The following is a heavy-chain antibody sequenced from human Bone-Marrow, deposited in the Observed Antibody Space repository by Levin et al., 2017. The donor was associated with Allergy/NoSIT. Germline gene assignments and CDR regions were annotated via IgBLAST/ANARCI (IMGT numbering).Heavy chain of an antibody. D-gene: IGHD6-13*01. J-gene: IGHJ3*02. CDR2: ISTSGRI. Sequence: SETLSLTCTISGASISSGSYDWKWIRLPAGKGLEWIGHISTSGRINYNPSLKSRVTISLDPSKNQFSLKLSSVTAADSAVYFCARYCDSSSWYFRVFDKWGQGTVVAVSS. V-gene: IGHV4-61*09. CDR1: GASISSGSYD. CDR3: ARYCDSSSWYFRVFDK.